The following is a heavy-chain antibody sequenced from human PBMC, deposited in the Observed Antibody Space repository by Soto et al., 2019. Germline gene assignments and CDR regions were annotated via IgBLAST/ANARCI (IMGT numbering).Heavy chain of an antibody. J-gene: IGHJ4*02. CDR2: ISYDGSNK. CDR1: GFTFSSYA. D-gene: IGHD1-26*01. CDR3: ARDGSEWEPIAYLGDNFDY. V-gene: IGHV3-30-3*01. Sequence: QVQLVESGGGVVQPGRSLRLSCAASGFTFSSYAMHWVRQAPGKGLEWVAVISYDGSNKYYADSVKGRFTISRDNSKNPLYLQMNSLRAEDTAVYYCARDGSEWEPIAYLGDNFDYWGQGTLVTVSS.